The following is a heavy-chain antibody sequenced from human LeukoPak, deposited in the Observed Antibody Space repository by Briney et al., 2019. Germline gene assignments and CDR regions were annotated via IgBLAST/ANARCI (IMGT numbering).Heavy chain of an antibody. CDR1: GFIFGDYA. CDR3: GRFRDDIVATTNY. Sequence: PGGSLRLSCAASGFIFGDYAMSWVRQAPGKGLEWVSCISGSGYSTYYAPSVRGRFTISRDNSKKTLYLQMNSLRVEDTAVYYCGRFRDDIVATTNYWGQGILVTVSS. CDR2: ISGSGYST. D-gene: IGHD5-12*01. V-gene: IGHV3-23*01. J-gene: IGHJ4*02.